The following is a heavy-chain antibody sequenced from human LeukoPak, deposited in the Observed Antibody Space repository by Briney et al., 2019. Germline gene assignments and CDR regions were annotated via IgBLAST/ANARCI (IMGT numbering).Heavy chain of an antibody. CDR1: GYTFTGYY. CDR3: ARALAAAAGRRASMMGD. D-gene: IGHD6-13*01. CDR2: INPNSGGT. V-gene: IGHV1-2*02. J-gene: IGHJ4*02. Sequence: ASVKVSCKASGYTFTGYYMHWVRQAPGQGLEWMGWINPNSGGTNYAQKFQGRVTMTRDMSTSTVHMELSSLRSEDAAVYYCARALAAAAGRRASMMGDWGQGTLVTVSS.